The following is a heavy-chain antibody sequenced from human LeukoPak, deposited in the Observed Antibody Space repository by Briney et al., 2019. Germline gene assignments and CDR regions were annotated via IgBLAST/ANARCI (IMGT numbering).Heavy chain of an antibody. CDR2: ITSDGSTT. V-gene: IGHV3-74*01. D-gene: IGHD4-17*01. CDR1: GFTFSSYW. CDR3: ARGQLRCPDY. J-gene: IGHJ4*02. Sequence: GGSLRLSGAASGFTFSSYWMHWVRQAPGKGLVWVSRITSDGSTTSYADSVKGRFTVSRDNAKNTLFLQMSSLRAEDTAVYYCARGQLRCPDYWGQGTLVTVSS.